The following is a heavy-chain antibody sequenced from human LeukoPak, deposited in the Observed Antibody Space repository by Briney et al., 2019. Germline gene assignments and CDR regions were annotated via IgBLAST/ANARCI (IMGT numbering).Heavy chain of an antibody. Sequence: SETLSLTCTVSGGSISTYYWSWIRQSPGKGLEWIGYISYIGSTNYNPSLWSRVTVSLDTSKNQFSLKLTSVSAADTAVYYCARSLLAVYFDFWGPGIPVTVSS. CDR2: ISYIGST. J-gene: IGHJ4*02. CDR1: GGSISTYY. CDR3: ARSLLAVYFDF. V-gene: IGHV4-59*08.